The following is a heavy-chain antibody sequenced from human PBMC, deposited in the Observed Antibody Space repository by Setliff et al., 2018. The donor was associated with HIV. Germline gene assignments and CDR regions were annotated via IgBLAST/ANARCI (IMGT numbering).Heavy chain of an antibody. CDR2: ISYDSRFI. J-gene: IGHJ4*02. CDR1: GFTFSNYN. CDR3: ARDSASSGYYARFDH. D-gene: IGHD3-22*01. V-gene: IGHV3-21*01. Sequence: GGSLRLSCAASGFTFSNYNMNWVRQAPGKGLEWVSSISYDSRFIYHADSMKGRFTISRDNAKKLVYLQMNSLRAEDTAIYYCARDSASSGYYARFDHWGQGTLVTVSS.